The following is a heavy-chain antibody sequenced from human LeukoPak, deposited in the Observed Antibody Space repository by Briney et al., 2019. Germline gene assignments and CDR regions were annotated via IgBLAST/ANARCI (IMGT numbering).Heavy chain of an antibody. Sequence: GGSLRLSCAASGFTFSNFAMSWVRQAPGKGLEWVSGISGSGDTTYYADSVKGRFTISRDSSKNTLYLQMNSLRTEDTAVYYCARSYPTGSHYSSYYWGQGTLVTVSS. CDR3: ARSYPTGSHYSSYY. CDR1: GFTFSNFA. CDR2: ISGSGDTT. V-gene: IGHV3-23*01. D-gene: IGHD1-26*01. J-gene: IGHJ4*02.